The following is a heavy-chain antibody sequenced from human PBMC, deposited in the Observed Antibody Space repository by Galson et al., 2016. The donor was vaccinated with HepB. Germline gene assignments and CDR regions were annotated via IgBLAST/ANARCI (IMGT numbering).Heavy chain of an antibody. V-gene: IGHV3-53*01. D-gene: IGHD2-15*01. J-gene: IGHJ4*02. Sequence: SLRLSCAVSGFTVSDNYMSWVRQAPGKGLEWVSLIYSDGRTYYAESAKGRFTISRDSTKNTVYLQMSSLRVEDSAVYYCASRLGCCRGGSCFGRYWGQGTLVTVSA. CDR3: ASRLGCCRGGSCFGRY. CDR2: IYSDGRT. CDR1: GFTVSDNY.